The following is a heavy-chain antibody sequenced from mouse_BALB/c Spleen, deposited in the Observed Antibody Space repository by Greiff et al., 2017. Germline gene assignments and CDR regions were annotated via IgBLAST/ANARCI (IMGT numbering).Heavy chain of an antibody. CDR3: ASSDYQYYYAMDY. D-gene: IGHD2-4*01. V-gene: IGHV14-3*02. Sequence: EVKLQESGAELMKPGASVKLSCTASGFNIKDTYMHWVKQRPEQGLEWIGRIDPANGNTKYDPKFQGKATITADTSSNTAYLQLSSLTSEDTAVYYCASSDYQYYYAMDYWGQGTSVTVSS. CDR2: IDPANGNT. J-gene: IGHJ4*01. CDR1: GFNIKDTY.